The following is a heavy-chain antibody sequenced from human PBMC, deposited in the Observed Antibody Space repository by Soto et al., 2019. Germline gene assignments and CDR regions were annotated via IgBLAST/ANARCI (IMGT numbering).Heavy chain of an antibody. CDR1: GGSISSYY. V-gene: IGHV4-59*01. D-gene: IGHD5-12*01. J-gene: IGHJ4*02. CDR2: IYYSGST. Sequence: SETLSLTYTVSGGSISSYYWSWIRQPPGKGLEWIGYIYYSGSTNYNPSLKSRVTISVDTSKNQFSLKLSSVTAADTAVYYCARDLRGYSGYGTLDYWGQGTLVTVSS. CDR3: ARDLRGYSGYGTLDY.